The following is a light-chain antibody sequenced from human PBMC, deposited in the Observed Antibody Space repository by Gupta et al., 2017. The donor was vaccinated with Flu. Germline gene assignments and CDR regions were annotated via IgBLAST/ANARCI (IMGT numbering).Light chain of an antibody. J-gene: IGLJ1*01. CDR2: EGS. CDR3: CSYAGSSTL. Sequence: QSSLTPPAPLSGSPGQSITISCTGTSSVVGSYNLVSWYQQHPGKAPKLMIYEGSKRPPGVSNRFSGSKSGNTASMTISGLQAEDEADYYCCSYAGSSTLFGTGTKVTVL. V-gene: IGLV2-23*03. CDR1: SSVVGSYNL.